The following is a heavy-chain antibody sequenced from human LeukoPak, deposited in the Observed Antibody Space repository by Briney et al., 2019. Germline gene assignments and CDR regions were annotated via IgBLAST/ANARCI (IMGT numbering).Heavy chain of an antibody. CDR1: GGTFSSYA. J-gene: IGHJ6*02. CDR3: ARGPLGYYYYGMDV. V-gene: IGHV1-8*02. Sequence: ASVKVSCKASGGTFSSYAIGWVRQATGQGLEWMGWMNPNSGNTGYAQKFQGRVTMTRNTSISTAYMELSSLRSEDTAVYYCARGPLGYYYYGMDVWGQGTTVTVSS. CDR2: MNPNSGNT. D-gene: IGHD7-27*01.